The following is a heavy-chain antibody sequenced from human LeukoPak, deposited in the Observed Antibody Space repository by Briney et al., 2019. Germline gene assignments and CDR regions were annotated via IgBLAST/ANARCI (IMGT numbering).Heavy chain of an antibody. CDR2: ISSSSSYI. D-gene: IGHD3-22*01. CDR1: GFTLSSYS. J-gene: IGHJ3*02. Sequence: GGSLRLSCGASGFTLSSYSMNWVRQAPGKGLEWVSSISSSSSYIYYADSEKGRFTISRDNAKNSLYLQMNSLRAEDTAVYYCARDSYDSSGYRLGAFDIWGQGTMVTVSS. V-gene: IGHV3-21*01. CDR3: ARDSYDSSGYRLGAFDI.